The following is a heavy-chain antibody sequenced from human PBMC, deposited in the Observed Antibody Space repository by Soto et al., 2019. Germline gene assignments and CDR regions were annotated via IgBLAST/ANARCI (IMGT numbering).Heavy chain of an antibody. D-gene: IGHD2-2*01. V-gene: IGHV1-46*01. CDR2: INPSGGST. J-gene: IGHJ2*01. CDR1: GYTFTSYY. CDR3: AIRTGQLAIISEFDGDWFFEV. Sequence: ASVKVSCKASGYTFTSYYMHWVRQAPGQGLEWMGIINPSGGSTSYAQKFQGRVTMTRDTSTSTVYMELSSLRSDDTAVYYCAIRTGQLAIISEFDGDWFFEVWGRGTLVTVSS.